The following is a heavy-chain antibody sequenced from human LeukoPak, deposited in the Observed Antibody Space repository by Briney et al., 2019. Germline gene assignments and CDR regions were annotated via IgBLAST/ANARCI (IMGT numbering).Heavy chain of an antibody. V-gene: IGHV4-59*08. CDR2: IYYSGST. J-gene: IGHJ4*02. Sequence: SETLSLTCTVSGGSISSYYWSWIRQPPGKGLEWIGYIYYSGSTNYNPSLKSRVTISVDTSKNQFSLKLSSVTAADTAVYYCARSNSYSSGWGFDYWGQGTLVTVSS. CDR3: ARSNSYSSGWGFDY. D-gene: IGHD6-19*01. CDR1: GGSISSYY.